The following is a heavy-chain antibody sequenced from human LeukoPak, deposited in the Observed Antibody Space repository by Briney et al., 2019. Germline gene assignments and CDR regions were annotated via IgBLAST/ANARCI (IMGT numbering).Heavy chain of an antibody. CDR1: GFTFSDYY. Sequence: GGSLRLSCAASGFTFSDYYMEWVRQAPGKGLEWVGRTRNKANNYTTEYAASVKGRFTISRDDSKNSLELQMDSLKTEDTAVYYCARGDYSAGWRNFDYWGQGTLVTVSS. V-gene: IGHV3-72*01. J-gene: IGHJ4*02. CDR3: ARGDYSAGWRNFDY. D-gene: IGHD6-19*01. CDR2: TRNKANNYTT.